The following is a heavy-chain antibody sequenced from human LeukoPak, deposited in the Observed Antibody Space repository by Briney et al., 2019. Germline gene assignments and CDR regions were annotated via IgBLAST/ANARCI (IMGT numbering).Heavy chain of an antibody. J-gene: IGHJ3*02. CDR2: IYNDGRT. Sequence: PGGSLRLSCAASGFTVNNKYVTWVRQAPGKGLEWVSLIYNDGRTYYADSVKGRCTISRDNLKNVLYLQMNSLKVEDTALYYCARGLFLSGYLDAFDIWGQGTVVTVSS. V-gene: IGHV3-53*01. CDR3: ARGLFLSGYLDAFDI. D-gene: IGHD3-22*01. CDR1: GFTVNNKY.